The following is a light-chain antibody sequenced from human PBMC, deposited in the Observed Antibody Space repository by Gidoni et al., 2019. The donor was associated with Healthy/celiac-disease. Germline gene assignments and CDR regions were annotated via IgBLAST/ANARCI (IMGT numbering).Light chain of an antibody. CDR2: WAS. CDR1: QSVLYSSNNKNY. V-gene: IGKV4-1*01. J-gene: IGKJ3*01. CDR3: QKSGT. Sequence: DIVMTQSPDSLAVSLGERATSNCKSSQSVLYSSNNKNYLAWSQQKPGQPPKLLIYWASTRDSGVPDRLRGSGSGTNFTLTNSSRQAEDVGVYDCQKSGTFGPGTKVDIK.